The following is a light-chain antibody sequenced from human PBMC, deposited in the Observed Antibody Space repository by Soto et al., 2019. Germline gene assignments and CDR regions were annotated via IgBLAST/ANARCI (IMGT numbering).Light chain of an antibody. Sequence: EIVLTQSPGTLSLSPGERATLSCRASLSVTSNFIAWYQQKPGQAPRLLLYEASNRATGIPDRFSGSGSGTDFSLTISRLEPEDFAVYYCQQYGSSVWTFGQGTKVEIK. J-gene: IGKJ1*01. CDR2: EAS. CDR1: LSVTSNF. V-gene: IGKV3-20*01. CDR3: QQYGSSVWT.